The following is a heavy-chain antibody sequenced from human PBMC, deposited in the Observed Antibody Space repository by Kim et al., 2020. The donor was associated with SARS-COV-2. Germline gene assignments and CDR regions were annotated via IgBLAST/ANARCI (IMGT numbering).Heavy chain of an antibody. CDR3: ARGRKGHFYDTNGYRVSFDN. CDR2: VYNGKT. Sequence: SETLSLTCTVSGGSISGYYWNWIRQPPGKGLEWIGYVYNGKTTYSPSLTSRVSISVDTSKNQISLRMTTVSAADTAVYYCARGRKGHFYDTNGYRVSFDNWGQGTLVTVCS. V-gene: IGHV4-59*01. J-gene: IGHJ4*02. CDR1: GGSISGYY. D-gene: IGHD3-22*01.